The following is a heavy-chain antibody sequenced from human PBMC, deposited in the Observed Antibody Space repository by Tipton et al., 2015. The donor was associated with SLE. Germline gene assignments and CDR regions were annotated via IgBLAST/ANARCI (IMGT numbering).Heavy chain of an antibody. D-gene: IGHD2-8*01. CDR2: INHSEST. J-gene: IGHJ6*02. Sequence: TLSLTCAVYVGSFSGYYWSWIRQPPGKGLAWLGEINHSESTNYNPSLKSRVTISVDTAKNQISLKLSPVTAADTAVYYCARPGVYGMDVWGQGTTVTGSS. V-gene: IGHV4-34*01. CDR3: ARPGVYGMDV. CDR1: VGSFSGYY.